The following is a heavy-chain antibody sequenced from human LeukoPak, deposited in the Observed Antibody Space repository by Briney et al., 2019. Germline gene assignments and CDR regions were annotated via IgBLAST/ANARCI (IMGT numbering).Heavy chain of an antibody. V-gene: IGHV3-30*02. CDR2: IRYDGSNK. CDR1: GFTFSSYG. CDR3: AKADLTMVRGVIDTPFDP. D-gene: IGHD3-10*01. J-gene: IGHJ5*02. Sequence: GGSLRLSCAASGFTFSSYGMHWVRQAPGKGLEWVAFIRYDGSNKYYADSVKGRFTISRDNSKNTLYLQMNSLRAEDTAVYYCAKADLTMVRGVIDTPFDPWGQGTLVTVSS.